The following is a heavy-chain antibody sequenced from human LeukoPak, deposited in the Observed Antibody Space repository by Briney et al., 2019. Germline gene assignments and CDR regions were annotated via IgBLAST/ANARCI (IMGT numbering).Heavy chain of an antibody. D-gene: IGHD6-13*01. Sequence: PSETLSLTCTVSGGSIRCYYWSWIRQPPGKGLEWIGYIYYSGSTNYNPSLKSRVTISADTSKNQFSLKLNSMTAADTAVYYCARHDWQQQTPGWWGQGTLVTVSS. J-gene: IGHJ4*02. CDR2: IYYSGST. V-gene: IGHV4-59*08. CDR1: GGSIRCYY. CDR3: ARHDWQQQTPGW.